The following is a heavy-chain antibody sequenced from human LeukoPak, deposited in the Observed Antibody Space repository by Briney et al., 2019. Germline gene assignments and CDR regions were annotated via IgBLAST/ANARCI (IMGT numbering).Heavy chain of an antibody. Sequence: SETLSLTCAVYGGSFSGYYWSWIRQPPGKGLEWIGEINHSGSTNYNPSLKSRVTISVDTSKNQFSLKLSSVTAADTAVYYCARAPGYCSGGSCSNYYDSSGYYPYYFDYWGQGTLVTASS. CDR1: GGSFSGYY. J-gene: IGHJ4*02. CDR3: ARAPGYCSGGSCSNYYDSSGYYPYYFDY. V-gene: IGHV4-34*01. CDR2: INHSGST. D-gene: IGHD3-22*01.